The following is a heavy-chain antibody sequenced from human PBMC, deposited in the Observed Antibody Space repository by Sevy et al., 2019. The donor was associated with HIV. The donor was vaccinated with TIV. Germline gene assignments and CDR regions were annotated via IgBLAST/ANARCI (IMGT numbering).Heavy chain of an antibody. Sequence: GGSLRLSCAASGFTVSSNYMSWVRQAPGKGLEWVSVIYSGGSTYYADSVKGRFTISRDNSKITLYLQMNSLRAEDTAVYYCASRDYGGNSGVFDYWGQGTLVTVSS. V-gene: IGHV3-53*01. D-gene: IGHD4-17*01. CDR3: ASRDYGGNSGVFDY. J-gene: IGHJ4*02. CDR2: IYSGGST. CDR1: GFTVSSNY.